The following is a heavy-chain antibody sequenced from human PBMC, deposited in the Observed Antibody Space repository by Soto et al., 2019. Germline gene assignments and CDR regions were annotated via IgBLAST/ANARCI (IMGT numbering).Heavy chain of an antibody. CDR1: VFTFSSYA. D-gene: IGHD4-4*01. CDR2: ISYDGSNK. J-gene: IGHJ6*02. V-gene: IGHV3-30-3*01. CDR3: ARGDYSNYQGGDYYYGMDV. Sequence: GSLRLSCAASVFTFSSYAMHWVRQAPGKGLEWVAVISYDGSNKYYADSVKGRFTISRDNSKDTLYLQMNSLRAEDTAVYYCARGDYSNYQGGDYYYGMDVWGQGTTVTVSS.